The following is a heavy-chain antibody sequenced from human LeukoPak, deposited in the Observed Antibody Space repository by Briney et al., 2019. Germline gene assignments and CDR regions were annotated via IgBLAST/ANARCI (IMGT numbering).Heavy chain of an antibody. CDR2: IKSKTDGGTT. CDR1: GFTFSNAW. CDR3: TTDGWIQLWFSPLTQQNSSFDY. V-gene: IGHV3-15*01. D-gene: IGHD5-18*01. Sequence: GGSLRLSCAASGFTFSNAWMSWVRQAPGKGLEWVGRIKSKTDGGTTDYAAPVKGRFTISRDDSKNTLYLQMNSLKTEDTAVYYCTTDGWIQLWFSPLTQQNSSFDYWGQGTLVTVSS. J-gene: IGHJ4*02.